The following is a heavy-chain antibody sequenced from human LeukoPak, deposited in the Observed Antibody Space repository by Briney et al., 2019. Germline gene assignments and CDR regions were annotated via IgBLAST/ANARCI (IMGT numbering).Heavy chain of an antibody. CDR3: ARGRSYYGSGSFSIAGWFDP. D-gene: IGHD3-10*01. CDR2: INPNSGGT. V-gene: IGHV1-2*02. J-gene: IGHJ5*02. Sequence: VASVKVSCKASGYTFTGYYMHWVRQAPGQGLEWMGWINPNSGGTNYGRATMTRDTSISTAYMELSRLRSDDTAVYYCARGRSYYGSGSFSIAGWFDPWGQGTLVTVSS. CDR1: GYTFTGYY.